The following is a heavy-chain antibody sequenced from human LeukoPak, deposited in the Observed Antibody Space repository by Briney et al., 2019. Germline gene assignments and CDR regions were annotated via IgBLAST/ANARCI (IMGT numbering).Heavy chain of an antibody. CDR2: IFHSGTT. J-gene: IGHJ5*02. D-gene: IGHD6-13*01. CDR1: GGSITNYH. Sequence: SETLSLTFAVSGGSITNYHWSWIRQPPGKGLEWTGYIFHSGTTNYNPSLKSRVTMSVDTTKNQFSLRLTSVTAADTALYYCARGKEDDTSTGYDSDMTRRSNWFDPWGQGTLVTVSS. V-gene: IGHV4-59*12. CDR3: ARGKEDDTSTGYDSDMTRRSNWFDP.